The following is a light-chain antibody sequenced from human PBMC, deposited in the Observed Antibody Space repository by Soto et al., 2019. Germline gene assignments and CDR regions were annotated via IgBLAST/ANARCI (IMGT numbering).Light chain of an antibody. CDR2: KAS. CDR3: QQYNRPYT. CDR1: QNINNW. J-gene: IGKJ2*01. Sequence: DIQMTQSPSTLSASVGDRVTITCRASQNINNWLAWYQQKPGKAPKLLIYKASSLESGVPSRFSGSGSGTEFTLTISSLQPDDFVTYYCQQYNRPYTFGQGTKLEIK. V-gene: IGKV1-5*03.